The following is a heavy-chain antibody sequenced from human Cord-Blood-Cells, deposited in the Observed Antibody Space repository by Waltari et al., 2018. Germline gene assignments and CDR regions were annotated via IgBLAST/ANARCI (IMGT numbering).Heavy chain of an antibody. CDR2: IYYSEST. CDR1: GGSISSSSYY. J-gene: IGHJ3*02. V-gene: IGHV4-39*01. CDR3: ARHRGDVWSGYYLDAFDI. Sequence: QLQLQESGPGLVKPSETLSLTCTVSGGSISSSSYYWGWIRKPPGKGRGWIGSIYYSESTCYNPSLKSRVTISVDTSKNQFPLKLGSVTAADTAVYYCARHRGDVWSGYYLDAFDIWGQGTMVTVSS. D-gene: IGHD3-3*01.